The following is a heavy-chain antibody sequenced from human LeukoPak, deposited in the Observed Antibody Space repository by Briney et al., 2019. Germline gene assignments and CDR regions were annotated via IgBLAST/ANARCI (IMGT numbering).Heavy chain of an antibody. V-gene: IGHV3-30-3*01. D-gene: IGHD3-3*01. CDR3: ARDWSGDDY. Sequence: GGSLRLSCAASGFIFSTYALHWVRQAPGKGLEWVALISFDGSNKYYADSVKGRFTISRDNSKNTLFLQMNSLRAEDTAVYYCARDWSGDDYWGQGTLVTVSS. CDR1: GFIFSTYA. J-gene: IGHJ4*02. CDR2: ISFDGSNK.